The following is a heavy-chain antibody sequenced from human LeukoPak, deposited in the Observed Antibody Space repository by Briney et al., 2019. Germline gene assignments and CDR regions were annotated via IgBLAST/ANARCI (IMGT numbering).Heavy chain of an antibody. J-gene: IGHJ4*02. CDR2: FYYSGST. Sequence: PSETLSLTCTVSGGSISSYYWSWIRQPPGKGLEWIGYFYYSGSTNYNPSLKSRVTIFVDTSKNQFSLRLSSVSAADTAVYYCARARGSPSAVDYWGQGTLVTVSS. D-gene: IGHD3-10*01. CDR1: GGSISSYY. V-gene: IGHV4-59*08. CDR3: ARARGSPSAVDY.